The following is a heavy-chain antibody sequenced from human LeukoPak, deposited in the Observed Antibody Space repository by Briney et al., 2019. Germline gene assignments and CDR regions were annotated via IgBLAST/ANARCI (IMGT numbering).Heavy chain of an antibody. CDR2: IHYSGST. D-gene: IGHD3-22*01. J-gene: IGHJ4*02. Sequence: SETLSLTCTVSGGSISSGGYYWSWIRQHPGKGLEWIGYIHYSGSTYYNPSLKSRLTISVDTSKNQFSLRLSSVTAADTAVYYCARVLGGARSGGYPILHFDYWGQGFLVTVSS. V-gene: IGHV4-31*03. CDR1: GGSISSGGYY. CDR3: ARVLGGARSGGYPILHFDY.